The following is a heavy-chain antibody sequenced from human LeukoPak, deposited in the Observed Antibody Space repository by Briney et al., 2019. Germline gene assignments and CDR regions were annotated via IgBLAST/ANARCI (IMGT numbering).Heavy chain of an antibody. J-gene: IGHJ3*02. V-gene: IGHV3-23*01. CDR3: ARRGNAFDI. Sequence: PGGSLRLSCVASGFSFSTCAMTWVRQAPGKGLEWVSFINSDGDSAYYADFVKGRFTISRDNSKNTLYLQMNSLRAEDTALYYCARRGNAFDIWGQGTMVTVSS. CDR2: INSDGDSA. D-gene: IGHD3-16*01. CDR1: GFSFSTCA.